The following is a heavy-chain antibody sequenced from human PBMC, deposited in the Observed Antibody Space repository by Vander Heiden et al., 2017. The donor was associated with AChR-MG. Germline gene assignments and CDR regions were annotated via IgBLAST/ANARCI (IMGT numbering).Heavy chain of an antibody. D-gene: IGHD2-15*01. CDR1: GFTFSSYG. J-gene: IGHJ4*02. V-gene: IGHV3-30*18. Sequence: QVQLVESGGGVVQPGRSLRLSCAASGFTFSSYGMHWVRQAPGKGLEWVAVISYDGSNKYYADSVKGRFTISRDNSKNTLYLQMNSLRAEDTAVYYCAKEKATVVVAATGFNYFDYWGQGTLVTVSS. CDR2: ISYDGSNK. CDR3: AKEKATVVVAATGFNYFDY.